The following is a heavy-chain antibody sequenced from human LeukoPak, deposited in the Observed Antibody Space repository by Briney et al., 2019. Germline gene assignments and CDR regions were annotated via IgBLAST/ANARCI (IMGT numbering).Heavy chain of an antibody. CDR1: GFTFRTYW. Sequence: PRESLRLSCVDSGFTFRTYWMSWVRQAPGKGLEWVANIKEDGTEEDYVDSVKGRFTISRDNAKNSLYLQMNRLRVEDTAVYYCARGSSANWFDPWGQGTMVTLSS. V-gene: IGHV3-7*01. CDR3: ARGSSANWFDP. J-gene: IGHJ5*02. D-gene: IGHD6-6*01. CDR2: IKEDGTEE.